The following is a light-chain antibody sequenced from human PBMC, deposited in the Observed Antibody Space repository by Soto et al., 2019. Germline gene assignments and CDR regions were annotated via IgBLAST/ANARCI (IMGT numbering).Light chain of an antibody. CDR2: EVS. Sequence: QSALTQPASVSGSRGQSITIACTGTSSDVGAYNFVSWYQQHPDEAPKLLIYEVSNRPSGVSNRFSGSKSGNTASLTISGLQAEDEADFYCASYAGSTTLLFGSGTKVTVL. CDR3: ASYAGSTTLL. J-gene: IGLJ1*01. V-gene: IGLV2-14*01. CDR1: SSDVGAYNF.